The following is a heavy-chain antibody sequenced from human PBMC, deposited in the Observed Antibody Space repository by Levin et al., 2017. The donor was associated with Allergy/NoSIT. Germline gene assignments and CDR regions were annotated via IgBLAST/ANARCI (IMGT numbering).Heavy chain of an antibody. J-gene: IGHJ4*02. CDR1: GFTFSTYW. CDR3: ARVDSHSPYSSGWPRDY. V-gene: IGHV3-7*04. CDR2: IKQDGSEK. D-gene: IGHD6-19*01. Sequence: GGSLRLSCAASGFTFSTYWMNWVRQAPGKGLEWVANIKQDGSEKYYVDSVKGRFTISRDNAKNSLYLQMNSLRAEDTAMYYCARVDSHSPYSSGWPRDYWGQGTLVTVSS.